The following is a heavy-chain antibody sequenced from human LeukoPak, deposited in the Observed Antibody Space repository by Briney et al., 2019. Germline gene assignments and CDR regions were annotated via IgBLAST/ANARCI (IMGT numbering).Heavy chain of an antibody. D-gene: IGHD6-19*01. CDR2: IYYSGST. CDR1: GGSISSYY. J-gene: IGHJ5*02. Sequence: SETLSLTRTVAGGSISSYYWSWIRQPPGKGLEWIGYIYYSGSTNYNPSLKSRVTISVDTSKNQFSLKLSSVTAADTAVYYCARHGYSSGSLAWFDPWGQGTQV. V-gene: IGHV4-59*01. CDR3: ARHGYSSGSLAWFDP.